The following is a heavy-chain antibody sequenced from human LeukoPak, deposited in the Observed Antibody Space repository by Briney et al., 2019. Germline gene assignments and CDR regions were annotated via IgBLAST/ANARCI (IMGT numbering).Heavy chain of an antibody. D-gene: IGHD6-19*01. CDR2: IYYSGST. Sequence: SETLSLTCIVSGGSISSYYWSWIRQPPGKGLEWIGYIYYSGSTYYNPSLKSRVTISVDTSKNQFSLKLSSVTAADTAVYYCARHVAGYYYGMDVWGQGTTVTVSS. CDR1: GGSISSYY. J-gene: IGHJ6*02. CDR3: ARHVAGYYYGMDV. V-gene: IGHV4-59*04.